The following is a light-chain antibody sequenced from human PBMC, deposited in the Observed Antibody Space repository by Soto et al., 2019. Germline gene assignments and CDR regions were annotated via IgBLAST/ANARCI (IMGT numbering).Light chain of an antibody. CDR1: QSVGTY. V-gene: IGKV3-11*01. Sequence: DIVLTQSPATLSLSPGERATLSCRASQSVGTYLVWYQHKPGQAPRLLIHDVSNRATGIPARFSGSGSGTDFTLTISSLEPEYFAVYYCHQRRDWPRTFGQGTKVEIK. J-gene: IGKJ1*01. CDR3: HQRRDWPRT. CDR2: DVS.